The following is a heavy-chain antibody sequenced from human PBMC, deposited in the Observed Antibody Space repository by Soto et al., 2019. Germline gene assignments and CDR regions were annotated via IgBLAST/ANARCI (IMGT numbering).Heavy chain of an antibody. D-gene: IGHD6-19*01. CDR1: GFTFSSYA. V-gene: IGHV3-30*18. Sequence: GGSLRLSCAASGFTFSSYAMHWVRQAPGKGLEWVAIISYDGSNKYYADSVKGRFTISRDNSKNTLYLQMSSLRAEDTAVYYCAKDRDIAVFSFDYWGQGTLVTVSS. J-gene: IGHJ4*02. CDR2: ISYDGSNK. CDR3: AKDRDIAVFSFDY.